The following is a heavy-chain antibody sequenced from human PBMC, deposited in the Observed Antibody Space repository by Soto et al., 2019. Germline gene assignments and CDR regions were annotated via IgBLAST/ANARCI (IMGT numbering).Heavy chain of an antibody. CDR2: ISYDGSNK. CDR3: ARDLYSYAHVNAFDC. D-gene: IGHD5-18*01. CDR1: GFTFSSYA. V-gene: IGHV3-30-3*01. J-gene: IGHJ4*02. Sequence: PGGSLRLSCAASGFTFSSYAMHWVRQAPGKGLEWVAVISYDGSNKYYADSVKGRFTISRDNSKNTLYLQMNSLRAEDTAVYYCARDLYSYAHVNAFDCWGQGTLVTVSS.